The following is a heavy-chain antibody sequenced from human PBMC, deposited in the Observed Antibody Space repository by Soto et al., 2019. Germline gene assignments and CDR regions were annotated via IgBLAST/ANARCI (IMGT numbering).Heavy chain of an antibody. Sequence: SVKVSCKASGGTFSSYTISWVRQAPGQGLEWMGRIIPILGIANYAQKFQGRVTITADESTSTAYMELSSLRSEDTAVYYCASDTEPKPYNYFGMDVWGEETTVNVYS. CDR3: ASDTEPKPYNYFGMDV. CDR2: IIPILGIA. CDR1: GGTFSSYT. V-gene: IGHV1-69*02. D-gene: IGHD2-8*02. J-gene: IGHJ6*02.